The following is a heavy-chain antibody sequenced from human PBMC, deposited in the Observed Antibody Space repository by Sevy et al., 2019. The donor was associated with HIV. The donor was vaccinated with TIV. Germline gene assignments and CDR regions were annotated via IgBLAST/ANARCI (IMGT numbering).Heavy chain of an antibody. D-gene: IGHD3-10*01. J-gene: IGHJ4*02. V-gene: IGHV3-23*01. CDR1: GFTFSSYA. CDR3: AKDRGARQIQNLSFDY. CDR2: ISASGIST. Sequence: GGSLRLSCAASGFTFSSYAMSWVRQAPGKGLEWVSGISASGISTYYAGSVKGRFTISRDNSKNTLDLQMNSLRAEDTAVYFCAKDRGARQIQNLSFDYWGQGTLVTVSS.